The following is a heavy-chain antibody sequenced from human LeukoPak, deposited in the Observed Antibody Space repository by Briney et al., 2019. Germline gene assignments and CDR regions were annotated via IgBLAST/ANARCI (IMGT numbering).Heavy chain of an antibody. CDR3: ARVGYENLWFGELLDARYFDY. V-gene: IGHV3-30*02. J-gene: IGHJ4*02. D-gene: IGHD3-10*01. CDR2: IRHDGSNK. Sequence: GGSLRLSCAASGFTFSSYGMPWVRQAPGKGLEWVAFIRHDGSNKYSADSVKGRFTISRDNSKNTLYLQMNSLRSDDTAVYYCARVGYENLWFGELLDARYFDYWGQGTLVTVSS. CDR1: GFTFSSYG.